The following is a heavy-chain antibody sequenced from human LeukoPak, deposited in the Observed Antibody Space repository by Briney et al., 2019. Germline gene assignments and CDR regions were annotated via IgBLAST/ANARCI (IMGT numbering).Heavy chain of an antibody. CDR2: TYKPGTT. CDR3: AREGSDSGRKGYFDL. Sequence: GGSLRLSCAASGFSVTNNFVSWVRQAPGKGLEWLSVTYKPGTTFYADSVKGRFTVSRDTSKNTLFLQIDSLRAEDTAVYYCAREGSDSGRKGYFDLWGRGTLVTVSS. J-gene: IGHJ2*01. V-gene: IGHV3-53*01. CDR1: GFSVTNNF. D-gene: IGHD5-12*01.